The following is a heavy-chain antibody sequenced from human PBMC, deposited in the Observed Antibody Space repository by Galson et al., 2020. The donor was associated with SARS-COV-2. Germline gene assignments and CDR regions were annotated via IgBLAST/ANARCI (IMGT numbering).Heavy chain of an antibody. Sequence: GGSLRLSCAASGFTFSSYAMRWVRQAPGKGLEWVAVISYDGSNKYYADSVKGRFTISRDNSKNTLYLQMNSLRAEDTAVYYCARDRSGWYLDYWGQGTLVTVSS. CDR1: GFTFSSYA. V-gene: IGHV3-30*04. CDR2: ISYDGSNK. CDR3: ARDRSGWYLDY. D-gene: IGHD6-19*01. J-gene: IGHJ4*02.